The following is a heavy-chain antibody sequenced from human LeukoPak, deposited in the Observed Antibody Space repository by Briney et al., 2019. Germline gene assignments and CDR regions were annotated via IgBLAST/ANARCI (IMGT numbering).Heavy chain of an antibody. CDR2: IIPIFGTA. CDR1: GGTFSSYA. CDR3: ASTQVGYCSGGSRYSRLPRDY. Sequence: VASVKVSCKASGGTFSSYAISWVRQAPGQGLEWMGGIIPIFGTANYAQKFQGRVTITADESTSTAYMELSSLRSEDTAVYYCASTQVGYCSGGSRYSRLPRDYWGQGTLVTVSS. J-gene: IGHJ4*02. D-gene: IGHD2-15*01. V-gene: IGHV1-69*01.